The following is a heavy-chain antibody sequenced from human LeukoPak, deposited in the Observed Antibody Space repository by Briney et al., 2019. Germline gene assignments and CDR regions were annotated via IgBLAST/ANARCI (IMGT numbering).Heavy chain of an antibody. Sequence: ASVKVSCKASGYTFTSYDINWVRQATRQGLEWMGWMNPNSGNTGYAQKFQGRVTMTRNTSISTAYMELSSLRSEDTAVYYCARSIAAAGTGWFDPWGQGTLVTVSS. D-gene: IGHD6-13*01. CDR2: MNPNSGNT. CDR1: GYTFTSYD. CDR3: ARSIAAAGTGWFDP. V-gene: IGHV1-8*01. J-gene: IGHJ5*02.